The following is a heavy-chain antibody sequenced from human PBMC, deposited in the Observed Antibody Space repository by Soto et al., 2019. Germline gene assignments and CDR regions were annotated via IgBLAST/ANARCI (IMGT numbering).Heavy chain of an antibody. CDR1: GYTFTNYG. CDR3: VTSDWAW. V-gene: IGHV1-3*01. D-gene: IGHD3-9*01. CDR2: IHAGSGDT. Sequence: GASVKVSCKASGYTFTNYGIHWVRQAPGQGLEWLGWIHAGSGDTRYSPKFQGRATITRDTSASTAYMELRSLISRDTAVFYCVTSDWAWWGQGTLVTVPQ. J-gene: IGHJ4*02.